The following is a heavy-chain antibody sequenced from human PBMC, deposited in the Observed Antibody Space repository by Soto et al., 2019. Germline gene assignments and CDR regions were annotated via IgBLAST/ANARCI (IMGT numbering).Heavy chain of an antibody. CDR3: ARDFGGCSGGSCYPTRDAFDI. V-gene: IGHV3-7*01. CDR2: IKQDGSEK. Sequence: EVQLVESGGGLVQPGGSLRLSCAASGFTFSSYWMSWVRQAPGKGLEWVANIKQDGSEKYYVDSVKGRFTISRDNAKNSQYLQMNSLRAEDTAVYYCARDFGGCSGGSCYPTRDAFDIWGQGTMVTVSS. CDR1: GFTFSSYW. D-gene: IGHD2-15*01. J-gene: IGHJ3*02.